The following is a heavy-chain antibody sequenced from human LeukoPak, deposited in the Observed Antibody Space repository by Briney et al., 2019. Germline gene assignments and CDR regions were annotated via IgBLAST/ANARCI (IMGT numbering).Heavy chain of an antibody. J-gene: IGHJ6*03. V-gene: IGHV3-30*02. Sequence: GGSLRLSCAASGFTFSSYGMHWVRQAPGKGLEWVAFIRYDESDKYYADSVKGRFTISRDNSKSTLYLQMNSLRAEETAVYYCAKVTSYYYMDVWGKGTTVTVSS. CDR3: AKVTSYYYMDV. CDR2: IRYDESDK. CDR1: GFTFSSYG.